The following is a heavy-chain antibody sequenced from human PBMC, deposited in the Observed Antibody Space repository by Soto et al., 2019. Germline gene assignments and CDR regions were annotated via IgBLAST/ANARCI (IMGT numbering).Heavy chain of an antibody. J-gene: IGHJ4*02. V-gene: IGHV3-21*01. CDR1: GFIFSSYT. CDR3: AREDYAGASPRFDY. Sequence: PWLSLSLSCAASGFIFSSYTMTWVRQAPGKVLEWVSSISSSSSNIEYADSLKGRFSVSRDNANNSLFLQINSLRAEDTAVYYCAREDYAGASPRFDYWGLGALVTVPS. D-gene: IGHD4-17*01. CDR2: ISSSSSNI.